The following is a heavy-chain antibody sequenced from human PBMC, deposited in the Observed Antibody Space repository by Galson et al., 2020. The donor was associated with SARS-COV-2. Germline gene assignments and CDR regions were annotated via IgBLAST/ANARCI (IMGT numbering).Heavy chain of an antibody. CDR3: ARGGYDYFDY. Sequence: SETLSLTCTVSGGSNRSGDFSWSWIRQTPGKGLEWLGYMFYSGSRYYNPSLKSRVTISLDTSENQFSLKLSSLTAADTAVYDCARGGYDYFDYWGQGPLVTVSS. CDR2: MFYSGSR. V-gene: IGHV4-30-4*01. J-gene: IGHJ4*02. D-gene: IGHD3-3*01. CDR1: GGSNRSGDFS.